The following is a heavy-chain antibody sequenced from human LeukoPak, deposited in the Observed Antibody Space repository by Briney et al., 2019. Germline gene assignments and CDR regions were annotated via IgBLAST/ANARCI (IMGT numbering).Heavy chain of an antibody. V-gene: IGHV3-30*18. Sequence: GGSLRLSCVASGFTFSSYGMHWVRQAPGKGLEWVAVISYDGSNKYYADSVKGRFTISRDNSKNTLYLQMNSLRAEDTAVYYCAKAPYSSGWQGYFDYWGQGTLVTVSS. CDR2: ISYDGSNK. D-gene: IGHD6-19*01. CDR3: AKAPYSSGWQGYFDY. J-gene: IGHJ4*02. CDR1: GFTFSSYG.